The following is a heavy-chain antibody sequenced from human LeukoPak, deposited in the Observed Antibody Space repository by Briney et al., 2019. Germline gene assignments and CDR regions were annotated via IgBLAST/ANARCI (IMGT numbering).Heavy chain of an antibody. Sequence: PGGSLRLSCAASGFTFSSFWMHWVRQAPEKGLMRVSRISSDGSSTTYADSVRGRFSISRDNAKNTLYLQMNSLRAEDTAMYYCARDSATGNFDSWGQGTLVTVSS. CDR2: ISSDGSST. CDR1: GFTFSSFW. CDR3: ARDSATGNFDS. J-gene: IGHJ4*02. V-gene: IGHV3-74*01. D-gene: IGHD3-10*01.